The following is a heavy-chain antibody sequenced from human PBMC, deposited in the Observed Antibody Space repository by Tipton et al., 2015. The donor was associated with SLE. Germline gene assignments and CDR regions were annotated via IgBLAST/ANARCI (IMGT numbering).Heavy chain of an antibody. CDR1: GYTFTNYA. D-gene: IGHD3/OR15-3a*01. V-gene: IGHV1-18*01. J-gene: IGHJ4*02. CDR2: ISANHGET. CDR3: ARTIMIFGVVVMTSYFDY. Sequence: QVQLVQSGAEVKKPGASVKVSCRASGYTFTNYAISWVRQAPGQGPEWMGWISANHGETNYAQTLQGRVTMTRDASTTTAYMELRSLRSDDTAVYYCARTIMIFGVVVMTSYFDYWGPGTLVTVSS.